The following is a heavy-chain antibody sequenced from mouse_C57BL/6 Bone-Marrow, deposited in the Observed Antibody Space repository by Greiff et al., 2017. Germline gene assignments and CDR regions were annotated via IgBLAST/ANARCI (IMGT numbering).Heavy chain of an antibody. CDR1: GYTFTDHT. Sequence: QVQLQQSDAELVKPGASVKISCKVSGYTFTDHTIHWMKQRPEQGLEWIGYIYPRDGSTKYNEKFKGKATLTADKSSITAYMQLNSLTSEDSAVSFCAGCGGIHMITTRYYFYYWGQGTTLTVSS. D-gene: IGHD2-4*01. J-gene: IGHJ2*01. CDR2: IYPRDGST. V-gene: IGHV1-78*01. CDR3: AGCGGIHMITTRYYFYY.